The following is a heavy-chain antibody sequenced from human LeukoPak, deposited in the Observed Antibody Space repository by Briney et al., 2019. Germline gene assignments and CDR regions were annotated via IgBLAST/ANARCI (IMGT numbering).Heavy chain of an antibody. CDR1: GFTFSSIW. V-gene: IGHV3-7*02. D-gene: IGHD3-16*01. Sequence: GGSLRLSCATSGFTFSSIWMGGGRQAPGKGLEWVANIKHDGSETNYVDSVKGRFTISRDNAKNSLHLQMNSLRVEDTAVYYCAKNWGPHVMDVWGQGTTVTVSS. CDR2: IKHDGSET. CDR3: AKNWGPHVMDV. J-gene: IGHJ6*02.